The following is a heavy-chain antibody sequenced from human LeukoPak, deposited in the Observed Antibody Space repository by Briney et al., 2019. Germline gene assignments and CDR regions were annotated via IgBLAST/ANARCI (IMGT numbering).Heavy chain of an antibody. V-gene: IGHV4-59*08. CDR2: IYYSGST. D-gene: IGHD3-16*02. J-gene: IGHJ4*02. CDR3: ARGLDDYVWGSYRYTSHFDY. Sequence: SETLSLTCTVSGGSISSYYWSWIRQPPGKGLEWIGYIYYSGSTNYNPSLKSRVTISVDTSKNQFSLKLSSVTAADTAVYYCARGLDDYVWGSYRYTSHFDYWGQGTLVTVSS. CDR1: GGSISSYY.